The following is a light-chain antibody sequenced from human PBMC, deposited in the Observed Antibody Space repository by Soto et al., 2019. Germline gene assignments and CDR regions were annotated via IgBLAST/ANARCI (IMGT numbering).Light chain of an antibody. Sequence: QAVVTQEPSLTVSPGGTVTLTCGSSTGSVTSGHYPHWFQQKPGQAPRTLIYDTSNRHSWTPARFSGSLLGGKAALTLSGAQPEAEADYYCLVIFSGVGEVFGTGTKVTVL. CDR1: TGSVTSGHY. CDR3: LVIFSGVGEV. CDR2: DTS. J-gene: IGLJ1*01. V-gene: IGLV7-46*01.